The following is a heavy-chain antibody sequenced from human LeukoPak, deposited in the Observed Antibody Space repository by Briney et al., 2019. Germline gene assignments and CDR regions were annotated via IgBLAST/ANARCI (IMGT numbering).Heavy chain of an antibody. D-gene: IGHD3-16*02. J-gene: IGHJ4*02. CDR1: GFTFNTYS. CDR3: ARLRLGELSFMDY. Sequence: PGGSLRLSCAASGFTFNTYSMTWVRQAPGKGLEWVSSISSSSSYIYYADSVKGRFTISRDNAKNSLYLQMNSLRADDTALYYCARLRLGELSFMDYWGQGTLVTVSS. CDR2: ISSSSSYI. V-gene: IGHV3-21*01.